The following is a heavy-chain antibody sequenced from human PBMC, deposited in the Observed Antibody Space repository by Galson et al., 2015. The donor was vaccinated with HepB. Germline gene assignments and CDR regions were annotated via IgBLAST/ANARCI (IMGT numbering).Heavy chain of an antibody. Sequence: LRLSCAVSGFTFSSYVMSWVRQAPGKGLEWVSTISGSGGTTSYADSVKGRFTISRDNSKNTLFLQMNSLRAEDTATYYCAKDREAGLPAAIYPFDMWGQGTMVTVSS. CDR1: GFTFSSYV. CDR3: AKDREAGLPAAIYPFDM. CDR2: ISGSGGTT. D-gene: IGHD2-2*02. V-gene: IGHV3-23*01. J-gene: IGHJ3*02.